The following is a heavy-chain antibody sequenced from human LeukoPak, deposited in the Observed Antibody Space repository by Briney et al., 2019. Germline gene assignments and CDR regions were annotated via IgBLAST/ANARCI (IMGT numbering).Heavy chain of an antibody. CDR2: FDPEDGET. Sequence: APVKVSCKVSGYTLTELSMHWVRQAPGKGLEWRGGFDPEDGETIYAQKFQGRVTMTEDTSTDTAYMELSSLRSEDTAVYYCATGKQWLEPAADYYGMDVWGQGTTVTVSS. CDR3: ATGKQWLEPAADYYGMDV. V-gene: IGHV1-24*01. CDR1: GYTLTELS. D-gene: IGHD6-19*01. J-gene: IGHJ6*02.